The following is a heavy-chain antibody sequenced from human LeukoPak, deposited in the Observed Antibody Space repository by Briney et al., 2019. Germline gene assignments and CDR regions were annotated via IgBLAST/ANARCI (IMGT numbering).Heavy chain of an antibody. D-gene: IGHD6-13*01. J-gene: IGHJ3*02. Sequence: GASVKVSCKVSGGTFSSYAISWVRQAPGQGLEWMGRIIPILGIANYAQKFQGRVTITADKSTSTAYMELSSLRSEDTAVYYCARGYGSSGAFDIWGQGTMVTVSS. V-gene: IGHV1-69*04. CDR1: GGTFSSYA. CDR2: IIPILGIA. CDR3: ARGYGSSGAFDI.